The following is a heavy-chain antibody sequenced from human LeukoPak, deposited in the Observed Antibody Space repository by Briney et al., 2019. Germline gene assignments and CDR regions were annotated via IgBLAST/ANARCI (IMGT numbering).Heavy chain of an antibody. CDR1: GGSISISSYY. J-gene: IGHJ6*03. CDR2: IYYSGST. CDR3: ARHSPLEMATPGRYYMDV. V-gene: IGHV4-39*01. D-gene: IGHD5-24*01. Sequence: SETLSLTCTVSGGSISISSYYWGWIRQPPGKGLEWIGNIYYSGSTYYNPSLESRVTISVDTSKNQFSLKLSSVTAADTAVYYCARHSPLEMATPGRYYMDVWGKGTTVTISS.